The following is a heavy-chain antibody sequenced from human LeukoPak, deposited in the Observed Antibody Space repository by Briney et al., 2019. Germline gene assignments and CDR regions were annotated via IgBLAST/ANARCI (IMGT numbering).Heavy chain of an antibody. CDR3: ERSSSVGAFDI. D-gene: IGHD6-13*01. V-gene: IGHV3-30*04. CDR1: GFTFSTYA. J-gene: IGHJ3*02. Sequence: GGSLRLSCAASGFTFSTYAMHWVRQAPGKGLEWVGVISSDGSDEWYAESAKGRFTISRDKSKNTLYLQIDSLRPEDTSIYYCERSSSVGAFDIWGQGTMVTVSS. CDR2: ISSDGSDE.